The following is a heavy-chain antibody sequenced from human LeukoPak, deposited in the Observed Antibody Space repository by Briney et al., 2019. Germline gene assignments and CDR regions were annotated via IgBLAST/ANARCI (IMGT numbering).Heavy chain of an antibody. V-gene: IGHV1-46*01. CDR3: ASTIVYGDYVDY. CDR1: GYTFTSYC. Sequence: ASVKVSCKASGYTFTSYCMHWVRQAPGQGLEWMGIINPSGGSTSYAQKFQGRVTMTRDTSTSTVYMELSSLRSEDTAVYYCASTIVYGDYVDYWGQGTLVTVSS. CDR2: INPSGGST. J-gene: IGHJ4*02. D-gene: IGHD4-17*01.